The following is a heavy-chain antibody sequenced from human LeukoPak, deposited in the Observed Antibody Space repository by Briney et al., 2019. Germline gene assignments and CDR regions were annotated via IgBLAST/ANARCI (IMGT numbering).Heavy chain of an antibody. Sequence: ASVKVSCKASGYTFTNYGINCVRQAPVQGLEWMAWISVYNGCTKYAKKFQGRVTLTTDTSTNTADMELTNLRSDDTAVYYCARGGSFGTYWGQGTLVTVSS. CDR3: ARGGSFGTY. CDR1: GYTFTNYG. CDR2: ISVYNGCT. D-gene: IGHD3-10*01. V-gene: IGHV1-18*01. J-gene: IGHJ4*02.